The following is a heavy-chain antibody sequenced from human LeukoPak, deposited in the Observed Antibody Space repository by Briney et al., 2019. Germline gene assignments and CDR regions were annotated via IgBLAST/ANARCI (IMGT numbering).Heavy chain of an antibody. Sequence: SETLSLTCAVYGGSFSGYYWSWIRQPPGKGLEWIGEINHSGSTNYNPSLKSRVTISVDTSKNQFSLRLSSVTAADTAVYYCARALQQPFDYWGQGTLVTVSS. CDR2: INHSGST. J-gene: IGHJ4*02. CDR3: ARALQQPFDY. D-gene: IGHD6-13*01. V-gene: IGHV4-34*01. CDR1: GGSFSGYY.